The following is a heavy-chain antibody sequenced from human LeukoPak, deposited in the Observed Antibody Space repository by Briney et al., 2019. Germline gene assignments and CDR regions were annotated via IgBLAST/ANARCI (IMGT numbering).Heavy chain of an antibody. V-gene: IGHV3-48*03. D-gene: IGHD4-17*01. CDR3: ARGYGDYDLTYWFDP. J-gene: IGHJ5*02. Sequence: GGSQRLSCAASGFTFSSYEMNWVRQAPGKGLEWVSYISSSGSTIYYADSAKGRFTISRDNAKNSLYLQMNSLRAEDTAVYYCARGYGDYDLTYWFDPWGQGTLVTVSS. CDR2: ISSSGSTI. CDR1: GFTFSSYE.